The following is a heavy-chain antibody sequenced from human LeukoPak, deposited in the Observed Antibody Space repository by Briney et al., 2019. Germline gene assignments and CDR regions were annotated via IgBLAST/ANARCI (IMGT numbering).Heavy chain of an antibody. J-gene: IGHJ4*02. CDR3: AKVKGYYYYFDY. Sequence: GGSLRLSCAASGFTFSSYAMSWVRQAPGRGLEWVSAISGSGGSTYYADSVKGRFTISRDNSKNTLYLQMNSLRAEDTAVYYCAKVKGYYYYFDYWGQGTLVTVSS. CDR2: ISGSGGST. CDR1: GFTFSSYA. D-gene: IGHD3-22*01. V-gene: IGHV3-23*01.